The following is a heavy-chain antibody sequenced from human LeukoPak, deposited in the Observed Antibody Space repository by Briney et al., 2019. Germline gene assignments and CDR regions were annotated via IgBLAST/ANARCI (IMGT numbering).Heavy chain of an antibody. D-gene: IGHD2-21*01. CDR1: GGSISSYY. CDR2: IYYSGST. J-gene: IGHJ6*02. V-gene: IGHV4-59*08. CDR3: ARHAPLFSRFQANYGMDV. Sequence: SETLSLTCTVSGGSISSYYWSWIRQPPGKGLEWIGYIYYSGSTNYNPSLKSRVTISVDTSKNQFSLKLSSVTAADTAVYYCARHAPLFSRFQANYGMDVWGQGTTVTVSS.